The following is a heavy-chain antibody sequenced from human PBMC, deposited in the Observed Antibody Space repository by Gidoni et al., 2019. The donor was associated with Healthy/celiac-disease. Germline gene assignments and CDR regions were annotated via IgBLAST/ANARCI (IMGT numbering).Heavy chain of an antibody. J-gene: IGHJ6*02. CDR1: GYSFTSYW. D-gene: IGHD6-6*01. Sequence: EVQLVQSGAEVKTPGESLKISCKGSGYSFTSYWIGWVRQMPGKGLEWMGIIYPGDSDTRYSPSFQGQVTISADKSISTAYLQWSSLKASDTAMYYCARLRVAAFVYYYGMDVWGQGTTVTVSS. CDR2: IYPGDSDT. V-gene: IGHV5-51*01. CDR3: ARLRVAAFVYYYGMDV.